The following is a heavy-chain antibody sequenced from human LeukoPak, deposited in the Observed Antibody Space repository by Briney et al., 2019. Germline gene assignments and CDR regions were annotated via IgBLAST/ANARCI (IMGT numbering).Heavy chain of an antibody. Sequence: SETLSLTCTVSGGSISSYYWSWIRQPPGKGLEWIGYIYTSGSTNYNPSLKSRVTISVDTSKNQFSLKLSSVTAADTAVYYCARRYYDFWSGQRWFDPWGQGTLVTVSS. CDR3: ARRYYDFWSGQRWFDP. J-gene: IGHJ5*02. V-gene: IGHV4-4*09. D-gene: IGHD3-3*01. CDR1: GGSISSYY. CDR2: IYTSGST.